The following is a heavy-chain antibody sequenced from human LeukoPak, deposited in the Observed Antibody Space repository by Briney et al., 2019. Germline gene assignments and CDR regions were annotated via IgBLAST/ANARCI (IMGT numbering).Heavy chain of an antibody. J-gene: IGHJ4*02. CDR1: GFTVSSNY. V-gene: IGHV3-53*01. CDR3: GKEAYYHFWGGYYIDY. D-gene: IGHD3-3*01. Sequence: GGSLRLSCAASGFTVSSNYMSWVRQAPGKGLEWVSVIYSGGSTYYADSVKGRFTISRDNSKNTLYLQMNSLRAEDTAVYYCGKEAYYHFWGGYYIDYWGQGTLVTVSS. CDR2: IYSGGST.